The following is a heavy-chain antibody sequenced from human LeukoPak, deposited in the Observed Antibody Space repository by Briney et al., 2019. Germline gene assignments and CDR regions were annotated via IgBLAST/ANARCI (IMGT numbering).Heavy chain of an antibody. CDR2: IRSKAYGGTT. V-gene: IGHV3-49*03. D-gene: IGHD2-8*01. CDR3: TRELRVSYFPAGFGS. Sequence: GGSLRLSCTAPGITLGDETVSWFRQAPGKGLEWVGFIRSKAYGGTTEYAASVKGRFIISRDDSKTIAYLQMDSLKTEDTAVYYCTRELRVSYFPAGFGSWGQGTLVIVS. J-gene: IGHJ5*01. CDR1: GITLGDET.